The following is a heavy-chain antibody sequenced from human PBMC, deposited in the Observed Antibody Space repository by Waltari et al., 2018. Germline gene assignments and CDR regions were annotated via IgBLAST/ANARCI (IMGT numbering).Heavy chain of an antibody. D-gene: IGHD2-8*01. J-gene: IGHJ4*02. CDR2: INPSSGDT. V-gene: IGHV1-46*01. CDR3: ARDGAVSAVLRFFFDY. CDR1: GYTFTTYY. Sequence: QVQLVQSGAEVKKPGASVKVSCKASGYTFTTYYIHWVRQAPGQGLEWMGIINPSSGDTRYAQKFQDRITLTSDTSSTTLYMELSSLRSEDTAVYYCARDGAVSAVLRFFFDYWGQATLVTVSS.